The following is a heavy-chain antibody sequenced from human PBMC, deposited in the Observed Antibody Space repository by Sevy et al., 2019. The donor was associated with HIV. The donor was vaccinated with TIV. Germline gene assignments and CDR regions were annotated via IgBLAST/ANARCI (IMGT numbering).Heavy chain of an antibody. V-gene: IGHV3-23*01. CDR2: IHGGDDTT. J-gene: IGHJ4*01. CDR1: GFGLNGNA. CDR3: AKDILGWAFAY. D-gene: IGHD3-3*01. Sequence: GGSLRLSCAASGFGLNGNAMSWVRQAPGKGLEWVAAIHGGDDTTHYGDSVKGRFTISRDSFKNILYLQMDSLRVEDTAVYYCAKDILGWAFAYWGHGTLVTLSS.